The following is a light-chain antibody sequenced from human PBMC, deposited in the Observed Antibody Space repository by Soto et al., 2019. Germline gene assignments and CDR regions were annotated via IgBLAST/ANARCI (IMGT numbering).Light chain of an antibody. Sequence: EIVLTQSPGTLSLSPGERATLSCRASQSVSNNYFAWFQQKPGQAPRVLIYGVSSSATGIPDRFSGSGSGTDFTLTISRLEPEDCAVYYCQQYDRSPFTFGPGTKVDIK. J-gene: IGKJ3*01. V-gene: IGKV3-20*01. CDR1: QSVSNNY. CDR2: GVS. CDR3: QQYDRSPFT.